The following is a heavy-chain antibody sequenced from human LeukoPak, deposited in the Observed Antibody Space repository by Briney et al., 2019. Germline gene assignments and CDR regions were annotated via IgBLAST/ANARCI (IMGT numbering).Heavy chain of an antibody. V-gene: IGHV3-48*03. J-gene: IGHJ4*02. CDR1: GFTHSSYE. Sequence: QSGGALRLSCAASGFTHSSYEMNWVRKAPGNGLEWVSYITSSGSTLYYADAVKGLFTISRDNAKNSLYLQMNSPRAEDTAVYYGARGIAPHDYWGQGTLVTVSS. CDR3: ARGIAPHDY. D-gene: IGHD6-13*01. CDR2: ITSSGSTL.